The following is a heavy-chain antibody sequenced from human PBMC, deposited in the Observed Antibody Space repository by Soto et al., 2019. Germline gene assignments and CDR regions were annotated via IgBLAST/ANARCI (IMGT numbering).Heavy chain of an antibody. D-gene: IGHD3-3*01. CDR1: GYTSTSYN. Sequence: ASAMVSSSASGYTSTSYNIKWGRQATGQGLGWMGGMKHSGGTTGYAQKLQGRVTMTRTTYRSTAYMELSSLRSEDTAVYYCAGCGHDSYDFWSGDDAFDIWGQGTMVTVS. V-gene: IGHV1-8*01. J-gene: IGHJ3*02. CDR2: MKHSGGTT. CDR3: AGCGHDSYDFWSGDDAFDI.